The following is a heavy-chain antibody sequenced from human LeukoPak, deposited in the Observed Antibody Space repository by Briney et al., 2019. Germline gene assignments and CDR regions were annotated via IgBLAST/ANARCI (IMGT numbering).Heavy chain of an antibody. J-gene: IGHJ4*02. Sequence: GESLRLSCAASGFTVSSNYMSWVRQAPGKGLEWVSVIYSGGSTYYADSVKGRFTISRDNSKNTLYLQMNSLRAEDTAVYYCASPMKHYSGSYPFDFDYWGQGTLVTVSS. CDR2: IYSGGST. D-gene: IGHD1-26*01. CDR3: ASPMKHYSGSYPFDFDY. CDR1: GFTVSSNY. V-gene: IGHV3-66*01.